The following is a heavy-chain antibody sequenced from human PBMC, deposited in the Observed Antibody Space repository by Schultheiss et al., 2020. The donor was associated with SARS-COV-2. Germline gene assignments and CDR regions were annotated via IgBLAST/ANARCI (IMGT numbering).Heavy chain of an antibody. CDR3: AKDVGREFAVTLPN. CDR2: ISGSGGRT. CDR1: GFMFSNYV. D-gene: IGHD4-17*01. Sequence: GESLKISCAASGFMFSNYVMNWVRQAPGKGLEWVSGISGSGGRTYYADSVKGRFTVSRDNSKNTVDLQMDSLRVDDTATYYCAKDVGREFAVTLPNWGQGTRVTVSS. V-gene: IGHV3-23*01. J-gene: IGHJ4*02.